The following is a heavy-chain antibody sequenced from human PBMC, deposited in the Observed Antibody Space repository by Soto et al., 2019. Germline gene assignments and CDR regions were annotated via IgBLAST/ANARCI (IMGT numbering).Heavy chain of an antibody. CDR3: ARAGRNYYDSSGLFHFDY. CDR2: ISSSGSTI. CDR1: GFTFSSYE. Sequence: GGSLRLSCAASGFTFSSYEMNWVRQAPGKGLEWVPYISSSGSTIYYADSVKGRFTISRDNAKNSLYLQMNSLRAEDTAVYYCARAGRNYYDSSGLFHFDYWGPGTLVTVSS. V-gene: IGHV3-48*03. J-gene: IGHJ4*02. D-gene: IGHD3-22*01.